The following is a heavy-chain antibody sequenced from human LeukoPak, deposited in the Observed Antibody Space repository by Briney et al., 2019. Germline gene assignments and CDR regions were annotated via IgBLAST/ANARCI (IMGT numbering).Heavy chain of an antibody. CDR1: GFTFSSYA. J-gene: IGHJ6*02. CDR3: AKGLRDYGDYLRDYYYYYGMDV. CDR2: ISGSGGST. V-gene: IGHV3-23*01. Sequence: GGSLRLSCAASGFTFSSYAMSWVRQAPGKGLEWVSAISGSGGSTYYADSVKGRFTISRDNSKNTLYLQMNGLRAEDTAVYYCAKGLRDYGDYLRDYYYYYGMDVWGQGTTVTVSS. D-gene: IGHD4-17*01.